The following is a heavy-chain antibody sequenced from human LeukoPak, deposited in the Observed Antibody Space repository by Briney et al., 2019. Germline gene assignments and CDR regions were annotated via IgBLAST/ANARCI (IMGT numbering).Heavy chain of an antibody. V-gene: IGHV3-69-1*01. CDR1: GFNFIDYN. D-gene: IGHD2-2*01. Sequence: GGSLRLSCAGSGFNFIDYNMNWVRQAPGKGLEWISYISSRGTTYYADSVKGRFTISRDNSKNTLYLQMNSLRAEDTAVYYCAKGDIVVVPAAEVDYWGQGTLVTVSS. J-gene: IGHJ4*02. CDR3: AKGDIVVVPAAEVDY. CDR2: ISSRGTT.